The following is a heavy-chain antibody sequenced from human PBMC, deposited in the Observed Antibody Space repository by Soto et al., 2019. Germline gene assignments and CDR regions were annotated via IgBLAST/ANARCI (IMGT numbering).Heavy chain of an antibody. CDR2: MNPNSGNT. Sequence: VASVKVSCKASGYTFTSYDINWVRQATGRGLEWMGWMNPNSGNTGYAQKFQGRVTMTRNTSISTAYMELSSLRSEDTAVYYCAILYYYDSSGYYFGMGVNVWGQGTTVTVSS. V-gene: IGHV1-8*01. J-gene: IGHJ6*02. CDR1: GYTFTSYD. CDR3: AILYYYDSSGYYFGMGVNV. D-gene: IGHD3-22*01.